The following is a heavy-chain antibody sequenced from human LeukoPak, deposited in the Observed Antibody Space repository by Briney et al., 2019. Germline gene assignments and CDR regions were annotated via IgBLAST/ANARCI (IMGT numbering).Heavy chain of an antibody. D-gene: IGHD2-15*01. CDR3: ARVQGGWYYFDY. V-gene: IGHV3-21*01. CDR1: GFTFRSYS. J-gene: IGHJ4*02. CDR2: ISSSSSSSK. Sequence: PGGSLRLSCAASGFTFRSYSMNWVRQAPGKGLEWVSFISSSSSSSKYYADSVKGRFTISRDNAKNSLYLQMNSLRADDTAVYYCARVQGGWYYFDYWGQGTLVTVSS.